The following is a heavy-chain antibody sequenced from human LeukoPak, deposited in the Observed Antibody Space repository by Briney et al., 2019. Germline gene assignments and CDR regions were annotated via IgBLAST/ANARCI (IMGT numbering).Heavy chain of an antibody. CDR2: MSGSGGTT. Sequence: GGSLRLSCAASGFTFSSYWMHWVRQAPGKGLEWVSGMSGSGGTTYYADSVKGRFTISRDNSKNTLYLQMNSLRAEDTAVYFCAKDRGYSYGYGFDYWGQGTLVTVSS. J-gene: IGHJ4*02. CDR3: AKDRGYSYGYGFDY. D-gene: IGHD5-18*01. CDR1: GFTFSSYW. V-gene: IGHV3-23*01.